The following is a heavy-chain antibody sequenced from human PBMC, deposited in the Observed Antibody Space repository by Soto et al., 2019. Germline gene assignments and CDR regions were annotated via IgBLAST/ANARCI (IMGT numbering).Heavy chain of an antibody. D-gene: IGHD7-27*01. J-gene: IGHJ4*02. CDR3: ERDNWGSRAY. CDR2: FSYSVTT. V-gene: IGHV4-61*01. Sequence: QVQLQESGPGLVKPSETLSLTCSVSGDSVSSRNYQWSWIRQPPGKGLEWIGYFSYSVTTNHNPSLTRRVTLSVGTSTNQISRGLSSGTAADAAVSYCERDNWGSRAYWGQGALVTVSS. CDR1: GDSVSSRNYQ.